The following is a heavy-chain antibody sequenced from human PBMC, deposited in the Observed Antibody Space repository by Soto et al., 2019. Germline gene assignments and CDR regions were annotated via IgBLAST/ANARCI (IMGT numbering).Heavy chain of an antibody. CDR2: IIGSGGGT. V-gene: IGHV3-23*01. J-gene: IGHJ4*02. CDR1: GFTFSNYA. D-gene: IGHD2-2*01. CDR3: AIDIVVVPTAIVRDY. Sequence: EVQLLESGGGLLQPGGSLRLSCEASGFTFSNYARSWFRKAQGRGLGWVSAIIGSGGGTYYADSVKGRFTISRDNSKSTLYLQMNSLRAEDTAVYYCAIDIVVVPTAIVRDYWGQGTLVTVSS.